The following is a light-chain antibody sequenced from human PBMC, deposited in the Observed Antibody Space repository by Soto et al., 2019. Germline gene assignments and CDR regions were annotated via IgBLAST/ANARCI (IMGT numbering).Light chain of an antibody. V-gene: IGLV2-14*01. CDR1: SSDVGGYNY. CDR3: CSHTTRHTRQIV. J-gene: IGLJ1*01. CDR2: DVS. Sequence: QSVLTQPASVSGSPGQSITISCTGTSSDVGGYNYVSWYQQHPGKAPKFMIYDVSNRPSGVSNRFSGSKSGNTASLTISGLQAEDEADYYCCSHTTRHTRQIVFGTGTKVTVL.